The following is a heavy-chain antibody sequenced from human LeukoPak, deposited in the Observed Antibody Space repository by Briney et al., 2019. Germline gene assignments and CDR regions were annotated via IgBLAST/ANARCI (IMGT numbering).Heavy chain of an antibody. CDR3: ARDLYGGTSATFDY. D-gene: IGHD4-23*01. CDR1: GYTFTGYY. J-gene: IGHJ4*02. Sequence: GASVKVSCKASGYTFTGYYMHWVRQAPGQGLEWMGWINPNSGGTYYAQKFQGRVTMISDTSISTAYMELSRLRSDNTAVYYCARDLYGGTSATFDYWGQGTLVTVSS. V-gene: IGHV1-2*02. CDR2: INPNSGGT.